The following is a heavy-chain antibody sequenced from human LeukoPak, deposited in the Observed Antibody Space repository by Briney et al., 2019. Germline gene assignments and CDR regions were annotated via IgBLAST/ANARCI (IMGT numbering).Heavy chain of an antibody. D-gene: IGHD1-26*01. CDR1: GFTFSSYA. J-gene: IGHJ4*02. CDR2: ISYDGSNK. V-gene: IGHV3-30-3*01. CDR3: ARAYSGSSADY. Sequence: TGGSLRLSCAASGFTFSSYAMHWVRQAPGKGLEWVAVISYDGSNKYYADSVKGRFTIPRDNSKNTLYLQMNSLRAEDTAVYYCARAYSGSSADYWGQGTLVTVSS.